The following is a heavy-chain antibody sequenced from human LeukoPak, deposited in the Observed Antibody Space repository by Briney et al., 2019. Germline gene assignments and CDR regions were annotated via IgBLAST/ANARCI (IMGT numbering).Heavy chain of an antibody. CDR2: ISSSGSTI. D-gene: IGHD2-15*01. J-gene: IGHJ4*02. Sequence: PGGSLRLSCAASGFTFSSYEMNWVRQAPGKGLEWVSYISSSGSTIYYADSVKGRFTISRDNAKNSLNLQMNSLRAEDTAVYYCARGMVVAAIFDYWGQGTLVTVSS. CDR1: GFTFSSYE. V-gene: IGHV3-48*03. CDR3: ARGMVVAAIFDY.